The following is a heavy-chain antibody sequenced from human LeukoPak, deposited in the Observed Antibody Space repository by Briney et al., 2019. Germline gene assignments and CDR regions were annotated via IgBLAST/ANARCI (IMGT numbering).Heavy chain of an antibody. V-gene: IGHV4-59*08. J-gene: IGHJ4*02. CDR3: ARHGSSWSFDY. CDR2: IQNSGTT. Sequence: SETLSLTCTVSGAFISTYYWSWLRQPPGKGLEWIGYIQNSGTTNHKPSLQSRVTISVDMSKNQFSLRLSSVTAADTPVYYCARHGSSWSFDYWGQGTLVTVSS. D-gene: IGHD6-13*01. CDR1: GAFISTYY.